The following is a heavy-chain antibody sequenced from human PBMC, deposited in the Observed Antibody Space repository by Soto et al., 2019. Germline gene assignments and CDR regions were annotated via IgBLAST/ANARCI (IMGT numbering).Heavy chain of an antibody. CDR3: ARDGKGRYSSSWYGDNWFDP. Sequence: SETLSLTCAVYGGSFSGYYWSWIRQPPGKGLEWIGEINQSGSTNYNPSLKSRVTISVDTSKNQFSLKLSSVTAADTAVYYCARDGKGRYSSSWYGDNWFDPWGQGTLVTVSS. D-gene: IGHD6-13*01. J-gene: IGHJ5*02. V-gene: IGHV4-34*01. CDR2: INQSGST. CDR1: GGSFSGYY.